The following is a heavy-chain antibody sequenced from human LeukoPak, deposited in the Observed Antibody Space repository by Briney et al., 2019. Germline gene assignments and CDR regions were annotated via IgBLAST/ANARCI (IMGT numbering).Heavy chain of an antibody. V-gene: IGHV4-4*02. CDR3: ASYGSGRYYYYYGMDV. D-gene: IGHD3-10*01. CDR2: IYHSGST. Sequence: SETLSLTCAVSGGSISSSNWWSWVRQPPGKGLEWIGEIYHSGSTNYNPSLKSRVTISVDKSKNQFSLKLSSVTAADAAVYYCASYGSGRYYYYYGMDVWGQGTTVTVSS. J-gene: IGHJ6*02. CDR1: GGSISSSNW.